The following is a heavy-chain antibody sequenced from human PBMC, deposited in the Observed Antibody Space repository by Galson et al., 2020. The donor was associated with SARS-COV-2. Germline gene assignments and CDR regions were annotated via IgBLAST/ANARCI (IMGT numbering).Heavy chain of an antibody. Sequence: ASVKVSCKASGYTFTDYYIHWVRQAPGQGLEWVGWVNPNSGGTNYAQRFHGRVTMTRDTSISTAYMELNRLRSNDTAVYFCARAEQWPRGGYFDYWGQGTLVTVSS. CDR3: ARAEQWPRGGYFDY. CDR1: GYTFTDYY. J-gene: IGHJ4*02. CDR2: VNPNSGGT. D-gene: IGHD2-15*01. V-gene: IGHV1-2*02.